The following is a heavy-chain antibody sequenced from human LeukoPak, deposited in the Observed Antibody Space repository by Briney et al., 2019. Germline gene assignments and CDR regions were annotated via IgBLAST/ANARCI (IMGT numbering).Heavy chain of an antibody. CDR1: GFTFSSYA. D-gene: IGHD1-26*01. CDR3: ARDLGGSLDY. V-gene: IGHV3-33*01. J-gene: IGHJ4*02. Sequence: GSLRLSCAASGFTFSSYAMHWVRQAPGKGLEWVAVIWFDGSDKNYADSVKGQFTIFRDNSKSTLYLQMNTLRAEDTAVYYCARDLGGSLDYWGQGALVTVSS. CDR2: IWFDGSDK.